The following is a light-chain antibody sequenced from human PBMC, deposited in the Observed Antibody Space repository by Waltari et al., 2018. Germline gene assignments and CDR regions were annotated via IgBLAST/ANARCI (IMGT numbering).Light chain of an antibody. CDR1: ESISRY. J-gene: IGKJ5*01. CDR3: QQGYSGPPIT. Sequence: DIQMTQSPSSLSASVGDRVTITCRASESISRYLSWYKQIPGKAPKLLIYSASSLQSGVPARFSGSGSGTDFTLTISSLQPEDFATYFCQQGYSGPPITFGQGTRL. CDR2: SAS. V-gene: IGKV1-39*01.